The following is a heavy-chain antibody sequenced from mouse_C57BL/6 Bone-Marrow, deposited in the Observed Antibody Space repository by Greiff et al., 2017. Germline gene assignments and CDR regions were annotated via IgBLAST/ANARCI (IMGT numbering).Heavy chain of an antibody. CDR3: ESGHYGSSYWYFDV. J-gene: IGHJ1*03. V-gene: IGHV1-64*01. D-gene: IGHD1-1*01. CDR1: GYTFTSYW. CDR2: IHPNSGST. Sequence: VQLQQPGAELVKPGASVKLSCKASGYTFTSYWMHWVKQRPGQGLEWIGMIHPNSGSTNYNEKFKSKATLTVDKSSSTAYMQLSSLTSEDSAVXYVESGHYGSSYWYFDVWGTGTTVTVSS.